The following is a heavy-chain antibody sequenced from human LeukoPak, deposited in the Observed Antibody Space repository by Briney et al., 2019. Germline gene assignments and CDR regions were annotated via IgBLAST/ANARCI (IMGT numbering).Heavy chain of an antibody. D-gene: IGHD3-22*01. CDR2: IYSGGST. CDR3: ARDQGENYDSSGYYPY. J-gene: IGHJ4*02. Sequence: GGSLRLSCAASGFIVSSNYMSWVRQAPGKGLEWVSVIYSGGSTYYADSVKGRFTISRDNSKNTLYLQMNSLRAEDTAVYYCARDQGENYDSSGYYPYWGQGTLVTVSS. CDR1: GFIVSSNY. V-gene: IGHV3-53*01.